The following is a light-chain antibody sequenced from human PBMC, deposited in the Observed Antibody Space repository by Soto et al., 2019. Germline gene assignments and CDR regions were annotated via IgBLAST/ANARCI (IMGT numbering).Light chain of an antibody. Sequence: EIVLTQSPDTLCLSPGERATLSCRASESVTSSHIAWYQQKPGQAPRLLIYSASSRATGIPDRFSGSGSGTDFTLTISTLEPEDFAVYDCQYYGSTRNTFGQGTRLEIK. CDR2: SAS. CDR3: QYYGSTRNT. J-gene: IGKJ5*01. V-gene: IGKV3-20*01. CDR1: ESVTSSH.